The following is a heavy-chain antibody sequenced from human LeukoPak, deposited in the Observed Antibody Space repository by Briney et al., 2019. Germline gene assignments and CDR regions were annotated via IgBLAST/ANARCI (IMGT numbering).Heavy chain of an antibody. J-gene: IGHJ4*02. V-gene: IGHV3-66*01. D-gene: IGHD6-19*01. Sequence: SGGSLRLSCAASGFIVSSYYMSWVHQAPGKGLEWVSVIYNGGSTHYADSVKGRFTFSRDNSKNTLNLQMSSLRAEDTAVYYCARLMAGFFDYWGQGTLVTVSS. CDR3: ARLMAGFFDY. CDR2: IYNGGST. CDR1: GFIVSSYY.